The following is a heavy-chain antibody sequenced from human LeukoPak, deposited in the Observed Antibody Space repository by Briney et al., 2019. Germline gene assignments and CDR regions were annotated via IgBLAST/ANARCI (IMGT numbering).Heavy chain of an antibody. CDR3: ARERGYCSGGSCYSLDY. Sequence: ASVKVSCKASGGTFSSYAISWVRQAPGQGLEWMGGIIPIFGTANYVQKFQGRVTITADESTSTAYMELSSLRSEDTAVYYCARERGYCSGGSCYSLDYWGQGTLVTVSS. J-gene: IGHJ4*02. CDR2: IIPIFGTA. V-gene: IGHV1-69*13. CDR1: GGTFSSYA. D-gene: IGHD2-15*01.